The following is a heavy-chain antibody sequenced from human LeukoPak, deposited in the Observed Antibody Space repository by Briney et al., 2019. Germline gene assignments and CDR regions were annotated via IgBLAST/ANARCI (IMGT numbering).Heavy chain of an antibody. Sequence: GASVKVSCKVSGYNLTELSMHWVRQAPGKGLEWMGGFDPEDGETIYAQKFQGRVTMTEDTSTDTAYMELSSLRSEDTAVYYCATDRYCSSTSCSPGGYWGQGTLVTVSS. CDR3: ATDRYCSSTSCSPGGY. J-gene: IGHJ4*02. CDR2: FDPEDGET. D-gene: IGHD2-2*01. V-gene: IGHV1-24*01. CDR1: GYNLTELS.